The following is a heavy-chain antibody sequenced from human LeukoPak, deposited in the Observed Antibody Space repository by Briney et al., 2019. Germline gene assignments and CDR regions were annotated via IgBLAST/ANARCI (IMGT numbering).Heavy chain of an antibody. D-gene: IGHD1-26*01. J-gene: IGHJ4*02. Sequence: ASVKVTCKASGDTFTGYYMHWVRQAPGQGLEWMGWINPNSGGTNYAQKFQGRVTMTRDTSISTAYMELSRLRSDDTAVYYCAGSAGIVGAVDYWGQGTLVTVSS. CDR1: GDTFTGYY. V-gene: IGHV1-2*02. CDR2: INPNSGGT. CDR3: AGSAGIVGAVDY.